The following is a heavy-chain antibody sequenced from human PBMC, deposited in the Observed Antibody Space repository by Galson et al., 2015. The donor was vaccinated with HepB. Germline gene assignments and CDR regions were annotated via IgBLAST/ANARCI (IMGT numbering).Heavy chain of an antibody. CDR2: IYPDDSDT. Sequence: QSGAEMKRPGESLKISCKGSGYSFTSYWIGWVRQMPGKGLEWMGIIYPDDSDTRYSPSFQGQVTISADKSVTTAYLQWSSLKASDTAMYYCARGEGIAVAGVYFQHWGQGTLVTVPS. CDR1: GYSFTSYW. V-gene: IGHV5-51*01. J-gene: IGHJ1*01. D-gene: IGHD6-19*01. CDR3: ARGEGIAVAGVYFQH.